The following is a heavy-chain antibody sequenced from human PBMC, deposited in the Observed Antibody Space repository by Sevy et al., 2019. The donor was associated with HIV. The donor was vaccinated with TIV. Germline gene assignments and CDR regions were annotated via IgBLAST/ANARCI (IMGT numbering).Heavy chain of an antibody. CDR1: GFTFSSYD. CDR2: ISPTGGIT. CDR3: AKDLEQQLGPDY. D-gene: IGHD6-13*01. Sequence: GGSLRLSCAASGFTFSSYDMSWVRQAPGKGLEWVSGISPTGGITHYAESVKGRFIISRDNSKKTLFLQMNSLRAEDTALYYCAKDLEQQLGPDYWGQGTQVTVSS. J-gene: IGHJ4*02. V-gene: IGHV3-23*01.